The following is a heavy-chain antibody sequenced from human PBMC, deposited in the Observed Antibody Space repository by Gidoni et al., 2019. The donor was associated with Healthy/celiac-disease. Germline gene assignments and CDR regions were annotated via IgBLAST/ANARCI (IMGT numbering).Heavy chain of an antibody. CDR2: INHRGST. CDR1: GGSFSGYY. Sequence: QVQLQQRGAGLLKPSETLSLTCAVYGGSFSGYYWSWSRQPPGKGLEWIGEINHRGSTNYNPSLKSRVTISVDTSKNQFSLKLSSVTAADTAVYYCARGVGWYGWGWYFDYWGQGTLVTVSS. D-gene: IGHD6-19*01. J-gene: IGHJ4*02. V-gene: IGHV4-34*01. CDR3: ARGVGWYGWGWYFDY.